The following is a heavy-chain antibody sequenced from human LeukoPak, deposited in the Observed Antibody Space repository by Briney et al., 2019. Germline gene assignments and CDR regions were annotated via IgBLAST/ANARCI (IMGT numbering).Heavy chain of an antibody. Sequence: GGSLRLSCAASGFTFSSYGMHWVRQAPGKGLEWVAVISYDGSNKYYADSVKGRFTISRDNSKNTLYLQMNSLRAEDTAVYYCARERGFGVSCYYYYGMDVWGQGTTVTVSS. CDR3: ARERGFGVSCYYYYGMDV. V-gene: IGHV3-30*19. CDR2: ISYDGSNK. D-gene: IGHD3-3*01. J-gene: IGHJ6*02. CDR1: GFTFSSYG.